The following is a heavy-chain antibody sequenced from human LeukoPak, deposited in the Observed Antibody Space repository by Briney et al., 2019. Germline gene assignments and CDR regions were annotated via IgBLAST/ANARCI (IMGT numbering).Heavy chain of an antibody. V-gene: IGHV4-59*01. CDR2: IYYSGST. CDR3: ARAPIAARPGWFDP. D-gene: IGHD6-6*01. J-gene: IGHJ5*02. CDR1: GGSISSYY. Sequence: SETLSLTCTVSGGSISSYYWSWIRQPPGKGLEWIGYIYYSGSTNYNPSLKSRVTISVDTSKDQFSLKLSSVTAADTAVYYCARAPIAARPGWFDPWGQGTLVTVSS.